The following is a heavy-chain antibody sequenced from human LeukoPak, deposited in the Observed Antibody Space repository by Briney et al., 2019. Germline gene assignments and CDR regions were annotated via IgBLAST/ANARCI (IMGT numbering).Heavy chain of an antibody. J-gene: IGHJ4*02. D-gene: IGHD1-26*01. V-gene: IGHV1-2*02. CDR2: INPNSGGT. CDR3: ARSDSEGATNGYC. Sequence: ASVKVSCKASGYTFTGYYMHWVRQAPGQGLEWMGWINPNSGGTNYEQKFQGRVTMTRDTSISTAYMELSRLGSDDTAVYYCARSDSEGATNGYCWGQGTLVTVSS. CDR1: GYTFTGYY.